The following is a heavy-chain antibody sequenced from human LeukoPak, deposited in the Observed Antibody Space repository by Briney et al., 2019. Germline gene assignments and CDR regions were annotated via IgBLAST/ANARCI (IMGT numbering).Heavy chain of an antibody. J-gene: IGHJ2*01. CDR1: GGSISSSSYY. CDR2: IYYSGST. Sequence: PSETLSLTCTVSGGSISSSSYYWGWIRQPPGKGLEWIGYIYYSGSTNYNPSLKSRVTISVDTSKNQFSLKLSSVTAADPAVYYCARDFRATPWYFDLWGRGTLVTVSS. D-gene: IGHD3-10*01. V-gene: IGHV4-61*01. CDR3: ARDFRATPWYFDL.